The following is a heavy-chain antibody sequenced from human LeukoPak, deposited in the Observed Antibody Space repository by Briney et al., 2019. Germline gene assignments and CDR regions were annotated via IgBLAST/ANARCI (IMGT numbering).Heavy chain of an antibody. J-gene: IGHJ4*02. CDR3: AKDGAMVRGKYYFDY. D-gene: IGHD3-10*01. CDR1: GFTFSSYA. V-gene: IGHV3-23*01. Sequence: SGGSLRLSCAASGFTFSSYAMSWVRQAPGKGLEWVSAISGSGGSTYYADSVKGRFTISRDNSKNTLYLQMNSLRAEDTAVYYCAKDGAMVRGKYYFDYWGQGTLVTVSS. CDR2: ISGSGGST.